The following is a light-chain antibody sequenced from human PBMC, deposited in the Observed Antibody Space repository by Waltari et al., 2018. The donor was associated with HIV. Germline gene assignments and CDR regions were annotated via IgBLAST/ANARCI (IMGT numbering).Light chain of an antibody. CDR1: QNINSW. Sequence: DIQLPQSPSTLSASVGDRVTITCRASQNINSWLAWYNQKPGKAPKLLMYKASGLQSGVPSRFSCSGSGTEFTLTISSLQPDDLATYYCQQYHSYRTFVPGTKVEIK. J-gene: IGKJ1*01. V-gene: IGKV1-5*03. CDR2: KAS. CDR3: QQYHSYRT.